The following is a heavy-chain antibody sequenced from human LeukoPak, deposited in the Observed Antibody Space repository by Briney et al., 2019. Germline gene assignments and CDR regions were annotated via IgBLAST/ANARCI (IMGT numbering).Heavy chain of an antibody. Sequence: SQTLSLTCTVSGGSLSSGDYYWSWIRQPPGKGLEWLGYIYYSGSTYYNPSLKSRVTISVDTSKNQFSLKLSSVTAADTAVYYCAREDYEKGCDYWGQGTLVTVSS. J-gene: IGHJ4*02. CDR2: IYYSGST. CDR1: GGSLSSGDYY. CDR3: AREDYEKGCDY. D-gene: IGHD3-16*01. V-gene: IGHV4-30-4*01.